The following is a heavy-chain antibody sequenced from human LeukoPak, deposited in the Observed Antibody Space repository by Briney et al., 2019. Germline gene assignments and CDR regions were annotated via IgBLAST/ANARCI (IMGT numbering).Heavy chain of an antibody. D-gene: IGHD3-10*01. CDR3: ARGGWFGELLRFDY. CDR1: GGTFSSYA. Sequence: ASVKVSCKASGGTFSSYAISWVRQAPGQGLEWMGGIIPIFGTANYAQKFQGRVTVTADESTSTAYMELSSLRSEDTAVYYCARGGWFGELLRFDYWGQGTLVTVSS. CDR2: IIPIFGTA. J-gene: IGHJ4*02. V-gene: IGHV1-69*01.